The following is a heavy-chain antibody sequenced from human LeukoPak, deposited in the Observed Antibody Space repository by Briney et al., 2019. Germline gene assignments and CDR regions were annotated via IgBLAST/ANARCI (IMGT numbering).Heavy chain of an antibody. CDR2: INHSGIT. D-gene: IGHD6-19*01. V-gene: IGHV4-34*01. J-gene: IGHJ4*02. Sequence: SETLSLTCAVYGGSFSDYYWSWIRQPPGKGLEWIGEINHSGITHYNPSLKSRVTISVDTSKNQFSLKLSSVTAADTAVYYCARSEYSSGWLLDYWGQGTLVTVSS. CDR3: ARSEYSSGWLLDY. CDR1: GGSFSDYY.